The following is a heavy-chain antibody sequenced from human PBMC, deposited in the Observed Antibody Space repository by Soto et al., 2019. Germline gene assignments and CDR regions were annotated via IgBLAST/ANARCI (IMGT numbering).Heavy chain of an antibody. Sequence: PSETLSLTCTVSGDSFSSDDYYWNWIRQPPGKGLEWIGYISYRVDTYYSPSLKSRVTMSIDTSKNQFSLNVSSVTAADTAVYYCARVAGVAYCGGDCYHFDYWGQGTLVNVSS. D-gene: IGHD2-21*02. CDR2: ISYRVDT. CDR1: GDSFSSDDYY. V-gene: IGHV4-30-4*01. J-gene: IGHJ4*02. CDR3: ARVAGVAYCGGDCYHFDY.